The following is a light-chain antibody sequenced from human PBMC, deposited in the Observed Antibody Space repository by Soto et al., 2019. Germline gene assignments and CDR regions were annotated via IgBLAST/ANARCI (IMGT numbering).Light chain of an antibody. J-gene: IGKJ1*01. V-gene: IGKV3-15*01. CDR2: GVS. CDR1: QSVGTN. CDR3: QQYNNCPQT. Sequence: ERVMTQSPVTLSVSPGESVTLSCRASQSVGTNLAWYQQKPGQAPSLLIYGVSTRATGIPTRFSGSGSGRQFTLTISSLQSEDFAVYYCQQYNNCPQTFGQGTKVDIK.